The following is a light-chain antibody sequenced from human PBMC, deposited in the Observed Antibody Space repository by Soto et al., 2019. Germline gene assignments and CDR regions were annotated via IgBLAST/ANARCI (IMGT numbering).Light chain of an antibody. J-gene: IGKJ1*01. V-gene: IGKV1-6*01. CDR1: QSINNW. CDR3: LQDHTYPLT. CDR2: AAS. Sequence: IQMTQSPSTLSASLVDRVSITCLASQSINNWLAWYQQKPGKAPKLLIYAASSSQSGVPSRFSGSGSGTDFTLTISSLQPEDFATYYCLQDHTYPLTFGQGTKVDIK.